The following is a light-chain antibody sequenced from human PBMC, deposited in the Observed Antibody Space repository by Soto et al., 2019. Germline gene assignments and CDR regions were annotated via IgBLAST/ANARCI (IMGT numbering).Light chain of an antibody. CDR2: ASN. CDR1: SSNIGRNP. V-gene: IGLV1-44*01. Sequence: QAVVTQSLSASGTPGQKVAISCSGGSSNIGRNPVNWYQQLPGSAPQLLIYASNQRPSGVPDRFSGSKSGTSASLAISGLQSEDEADYYCATWDDNLNGPVFGGGTQLTVL. J-gene: IGLJ3*02. CDR3: ATWDDNLNGPV.